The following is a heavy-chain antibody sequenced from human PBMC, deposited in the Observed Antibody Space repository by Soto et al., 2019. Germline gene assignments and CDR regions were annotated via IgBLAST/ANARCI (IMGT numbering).Heavy chain of an antibody. V-gene: IGHV3-23*01. CDR3: AKGARSASGRDGYKFGY. D-gene: IGHD5-12*01. CDR1: GFTINNYA. CDR2: ISGGGST. Sequence: EVQLLEFGGHLVQPGGSLRLSCVASGFTINNYAMTWVRRAPGKGLEWVSTISGGGSTSYADSVKGRFTISRDNSKSTVFIQKDSLRVEHTAVYYCAKGARSASGRDGYKFGYWGQGNPVTVSS. J-gene: IGHJ4*02.